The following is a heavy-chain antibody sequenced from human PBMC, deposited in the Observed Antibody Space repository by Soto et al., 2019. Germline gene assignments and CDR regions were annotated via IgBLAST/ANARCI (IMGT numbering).Heavy chain of an antibody. D-gene: IGHD1-26*01. Sequence: EVQLVESGGGLVQPGGSLRLSCAASGFTFNSHTMNWVRQAPGKGLEWLSYIRDSSSSIYYADSVKGRFTVSRDNAKNSLYLQMNSLRAEDTAVYYCTRELGATGYWGQGTLVTVSS. CDR1: GFTFNSHT. CDR2: IRDSSSSI. J-gene: IGHJ4*02. CDR3: TRELGATGY. V-gene: IGHV3-48*04.